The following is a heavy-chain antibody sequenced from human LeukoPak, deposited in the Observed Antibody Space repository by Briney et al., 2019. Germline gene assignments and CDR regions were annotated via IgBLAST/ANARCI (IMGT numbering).Heavy chain of an antibody. V-gene: IGHV3-66*01. Sequence: PGGSLRLSCAASGFTFTDYWMHWVRQAPGKGLEWVSIIYSDGSTYYADSVKGRFTISRDNSKNTLYPQMNSLRAEDAAVYYCARDRTGRQLISRKDYYYMDVWGKGTTVTISS. CDR2: IYSDGST. D-gene: IGHD2-8*01. CDR3: ARDRTGRQLISRKDYYYMDV. CDR1: GFTFTDYW. J-gene: IGHJ6*03.